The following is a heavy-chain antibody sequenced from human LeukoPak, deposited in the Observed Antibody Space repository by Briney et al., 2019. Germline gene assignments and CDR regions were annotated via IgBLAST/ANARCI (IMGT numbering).Heavy chain of an antibody. CDR3: ATRITMVRGVLDY. CDR1: GFTFSSYA. Sequence: GGSLRLSCAASGFTFSSYAMSWFRQAPGKGLEWVSAISGSGGSTYYADSVKGRFTISRDNSKNTLYLQMNSLRAEDTAVYYCATRITMVRGVLDYWGQGTLVTVSS. J-gene: IGHJ4*02. V-gene: IGHV3-23*01. CDR2: ISGSGGST. D-gene: IGHD3-10*01.